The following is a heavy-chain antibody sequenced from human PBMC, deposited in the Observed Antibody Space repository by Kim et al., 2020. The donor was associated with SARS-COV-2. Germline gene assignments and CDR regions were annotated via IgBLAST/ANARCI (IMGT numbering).Heavy chain of an antibody. CDR3: ARVWGIYRGAGAYSYHYYGLDT. CDR1: GGSFNGYF. Sequence: SQTLSLTCDLLGGSFNGYFWTWVRQATGQGLEWIGDSDHANSVTLNPSFEGRVFFSVDRTNNQLSLTLTSVTAADTATYYCARVWGIYRGAGAYSYHYYGLDTWGQGTAVTVSS. CDR2: SDHANSV. V-gene: IGHV4-34*01. J-gene: IGHJ6*02. D-gene: IGHD1-26*01.